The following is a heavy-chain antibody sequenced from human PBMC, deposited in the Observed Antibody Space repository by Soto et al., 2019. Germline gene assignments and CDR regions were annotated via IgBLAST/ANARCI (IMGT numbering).Heavy chain of an antibody. CDR3: SKQPLITGADY. J-gene: IGHJ4*02. D-gene: IGHD2-8*02. CDR2: ISGSGGST. V-gene: IGHV3-23*01. CDR1: GFTFSSYA. Sequence: EVQLLESGGGLVQPGGSLRLSCAASGFTFSSYAMSWVRQAPGKGLEWVSAISGSGGSTYYADSVKGRFTISRDNTTNNLYLQMNSLRAEDTAVSYCSKQPLITGADYWGRGTLVSVSS.